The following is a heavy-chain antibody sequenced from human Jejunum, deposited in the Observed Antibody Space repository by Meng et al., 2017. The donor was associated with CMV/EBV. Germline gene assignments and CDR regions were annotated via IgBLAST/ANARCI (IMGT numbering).Heavy chain of an antibody. CDR3: ARDKWELYFDY. J-gene: IGHJ4*02. V-gene: IGHV3-74*01. Sequence: AASGFTFSTYSIHWVRQAPGKGLEWVSHIKYDGSRENYADSVKGRFAISRDNTKNMLSLQMNSLRAEDTAVYYCARDKWELYFDYWGQGALVTVSS. D-gene: IGHD1-26*01. CDR1: GFTFSTYS. CDR2: IKYDGSRE.